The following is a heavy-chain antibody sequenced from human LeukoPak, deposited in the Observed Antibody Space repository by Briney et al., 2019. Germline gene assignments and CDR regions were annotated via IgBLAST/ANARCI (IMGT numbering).Heavy chain of an antibody. Sequence: GGSLRLSCALSGLTFSRETVNWVREAASNGLTWGSYIRNAGRTRYYADSVRGRFTIYRDNAKNSLYLQMNSLRDEDTDVYYCAREVRKPHPDYYDSSGGFDYWGQGTLVTVSS. J-gene: IGHJ4*02. CDR1: GLTFSRET. D-gene: IGHD3-22*01. CDR2: IRNAGRTR. CDR3: AREVRKPHPDYYDSSGGFDY. V-gene: IGHV3-48*02.